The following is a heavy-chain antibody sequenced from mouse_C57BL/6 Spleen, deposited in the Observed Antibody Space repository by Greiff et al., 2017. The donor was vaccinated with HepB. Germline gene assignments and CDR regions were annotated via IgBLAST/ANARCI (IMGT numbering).Heavy chain of an antibody. V-gene: IGHV1-80*01. CDR2: IYPGDGDT. J-gene: IGHJ3*01. CDR1: GYAFSSYW. D-gene: IGHD1-1*01. CDR3: ARWPYYGSSSWFAY. Sequence: VQLQQSGAELVKPGASVKISCKASGYAFSSYWMNWVKQRPGKGLEWIGQIYPGDGDTNYNGKFKGKATLTADKSSSTAYMQLSSLTSEDSAVYFCARWPYYGSSSWFAYWGQGTLVTVSA.